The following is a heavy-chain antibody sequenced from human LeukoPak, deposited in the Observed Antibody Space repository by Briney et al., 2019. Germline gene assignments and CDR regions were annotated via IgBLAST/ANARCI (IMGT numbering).Heavy chain of an antibody. V-gene: IGHV4-34*01. CDR2: INHSGSA. CDR1: GGSFSGYY. Sequence: SETLSLTSAVYGGSFSGYYWSWIRQPPPKGLEWSGEINHSGSANYNPSLKSRVTISVDTSKNQFSLKLSSVTAADTAVYYCARARVITMVRGVPKVFDCWGQGTLVSVSS. CDR3: ARARVITMVRGVPKVFDC. D-gene: IGHD3-10*01. J-gene: IGHJ4*02.